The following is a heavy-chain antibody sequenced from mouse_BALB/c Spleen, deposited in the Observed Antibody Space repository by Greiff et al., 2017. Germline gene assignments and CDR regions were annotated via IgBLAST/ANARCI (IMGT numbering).Heavy chain of an antibody. J-gene: IGHJ2*01. CDR2: ISYSGST. D-gene: IGHD1-1*01. Sequence: QLVESGPGLVKPSQSLSLTCTVTGYSITSDYAWNWIRQFPGNKLEWMGYISYSGSTSYNPSLKSRISITRDTSKNQFFLQLNSVTTEDTATYYWARGIFFITTVANWYFDYWGQGTTLTVSS. CDR1: GYSITSDYA. V-gene: IGHV3-2*02. CDR3: ARGIFFITTVANWYFDY.